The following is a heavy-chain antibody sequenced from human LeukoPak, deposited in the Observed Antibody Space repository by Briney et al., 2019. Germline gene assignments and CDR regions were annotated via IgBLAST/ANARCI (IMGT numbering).Heavy chain of an antibody. D-gene: IGHD6-19*01. Sequence: GGSLRLSCAASGFTFSSYSMTWVRLAPGKGLEWVSVISGSGGSTVYADSVKGRFTISRDNSKNTLYLQMNSLRAEDTAVYYCAKPSVSGTGRSWFDAWGQGTLVTVSS. V-gene: IGHV3-23*01. CDR1: GFTFSSYS. CDR2: ISGSGGST. CDR3: AKPSVSGTGRSWFDA. J-gene: IGHJ5*02.